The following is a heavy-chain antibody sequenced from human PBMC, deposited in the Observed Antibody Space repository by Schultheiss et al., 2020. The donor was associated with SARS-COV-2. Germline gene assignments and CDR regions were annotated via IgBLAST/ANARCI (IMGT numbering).Heavy chain of an antibody. V-gene: IGHV3-9*01. J-gene: IGHJ4*02. Sequence: GGSLRLSCAASGFTFSSYWMHWVRQAPGKGLVWVSGISWNSGSIGYADSVKGRFTISRENAKNSLYLQMNSLRAEDTAVYYCAKPEREWLRPDYWGQGTLVTVSS. D-gene: IGHD5-12*01. CDR3: AKPEREWLRPDY. CDR2: ISWNSGSI. CDR1: GFTFSSYW.